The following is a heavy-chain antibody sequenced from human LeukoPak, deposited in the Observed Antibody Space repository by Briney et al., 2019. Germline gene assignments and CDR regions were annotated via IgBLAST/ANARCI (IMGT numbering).Heavy chain of an antibody. V-gene: IGHV3-64*01. CDR2: ISNSGGST. J-gene: IGHJ4*02. CDR3: AREEPAGSIDY. CDR1: GFVFSSHP. D-gene: IGHD1-14*01. Sequence: GGSLRLSCAFSGFVFSSHPMHWVRQAPGKGLECVSAISNSGGSTYYANSVKGRFTISRDNSKNTLYLQMDSLRAEDTALYYCAREEPAGSIDYWGQGILVTVSS.